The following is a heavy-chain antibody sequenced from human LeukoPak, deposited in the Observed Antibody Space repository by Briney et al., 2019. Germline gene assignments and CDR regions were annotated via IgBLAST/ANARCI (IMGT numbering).Heavy chain of an antibody. J-gene: IGHJ3*01. CDR3: ARHDYHSNSDAFDV. Sequence: GGSLRLSCAASGFTVSSNYMSWVRQAPGKGLEWVSVIYSGGSTYYADSVKGRFTISRDSAKNSLYLQMNSLRAEDTAVYYCARHDYHSNSDAFDVWGQGTVVTVSS. CDR2: IYSGGST. D-gene: IGHD4-23*01. CDR1: GFTVSSNY. V-gene: IGHV3-66*04.